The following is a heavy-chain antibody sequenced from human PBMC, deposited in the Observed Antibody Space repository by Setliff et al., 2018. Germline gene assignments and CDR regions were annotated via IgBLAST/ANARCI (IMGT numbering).Heavy chain of an antibody. CDR1: GGTFSSYG. J-gene: IGHJ5*02. Sequence: GASVKVSCKASGGTFSSYGISWVRQAPGQGLEWMGGTIPMFGSTKYAQKFQERVTIIKDESTSTAYMEVSSLRTEDTAVYYCARDNVILDDSRGIFYPWYDPWGQGTLVTVSS. CDR3: ARDNVILDDSRGIFYPWYDP. CDR2: TIPMFGST. V-gene: IGHV1-69*05. D-gene: IGHD4-4*01.